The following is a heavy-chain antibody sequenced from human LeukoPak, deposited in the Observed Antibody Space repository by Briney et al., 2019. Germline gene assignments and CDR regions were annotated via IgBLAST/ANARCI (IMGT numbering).Heavy chain of an antibody. V-gene: IGHV1-69*04. J-gene: IGHJ4*02. Sequence: ASVKVSCKASGGTFTTYAISWGRPAPGEGRGWVGSTIPIVAIANYTQKLQGRVTTTSDTSTSTAYMELCRLRTADTAVYYSARAGYYDSSGYSGGWGQGTLVSASS. CDR2: TIPIVAIA. CDR1: GGTFTTYA. CDR3: ARAGYYDSSGYSGG. D-gene: IGHD3-22*01.